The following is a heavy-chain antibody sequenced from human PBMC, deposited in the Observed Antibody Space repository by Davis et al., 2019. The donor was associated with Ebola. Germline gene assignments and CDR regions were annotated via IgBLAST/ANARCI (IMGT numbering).Heavy chain of an antibody. J-gene: IGHJ4*02. Sequence: GGSLRLSCAASGFTFSNYGMNWVRQAPGKGLEWIAFISHDGRNIPYAGSVQGRFTISRDSSKNTLYLQMNSLRAEDTAVYYCGREIRGYYIAYWGQGTLVTVSS. CDR2: ISHDGRNI. V-gene: IGHV3-30*03. CDR1: GFTFSNYG. D-gene: IGHD3-10*01. CDR3: GREIRGYYIAY.